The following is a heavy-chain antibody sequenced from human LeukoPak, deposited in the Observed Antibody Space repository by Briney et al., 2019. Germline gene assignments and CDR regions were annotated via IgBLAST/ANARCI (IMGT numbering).Heavy chain of an antibody. V-gene: IGHV3-33*01. CDR3: ARDIEVEMATTDFDY. CDR1: GFTFSNYG. CDR2: VWYDGSNK. Sequence: PGRSLRLSCAASGFTFSNYGMHWVRQAPGKGLEWVAVVWYDGSNKYYADSVKGRFTISRDNSKNTLYLQMNSLRAEDTAVYYCARDIEVEMATTDFDYWGQGTLVTVSS. J-gene: IGHJ4*02. D-gene: IGHD5-24*01.